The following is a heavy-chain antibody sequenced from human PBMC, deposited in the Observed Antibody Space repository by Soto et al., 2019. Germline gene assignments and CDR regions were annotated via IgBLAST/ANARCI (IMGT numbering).Heavy chain of an antibody. CDR1: GFTFSSYG. D-gene: IGHD6-13*01. V-gene: IGHV3-33*01. J-gene: IGHJ3*02. Sequence: PGGSLRLSCAASGFTFSSYGMNWVRQAQGKGLEWVTGIRCSRSNKNYADSVKGRFTISRDNAKNTLYLQMNSLRAEDTAVYYCARDIFPAADSSSWYRPPDAFDIWGQGTMVTVSS. CDR3: ARDIFPAADSSSWYRPPDAFDI. CDR2: IRCSRSNK.